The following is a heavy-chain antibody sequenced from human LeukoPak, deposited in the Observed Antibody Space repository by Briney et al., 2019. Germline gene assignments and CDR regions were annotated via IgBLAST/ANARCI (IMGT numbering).Heavy chain of an antibody. D-gene: IGHD1-26*01. CDR3: ARGRNWRIVGATPPRYYYYMDV. CDR1: GGSTTGYD. V-gene: IGHV4-59*12. Sequence: SETLSLTCTVSGGSTTGYDWSWIRQPPGKGLEWIGCMYYSGSTNYNPSLKSRVTISVDTSKNQFSLKLSSVTAADTAVYYCARGRNWRIVGATPPRYYYYMDVWGKGTTVTVSS. J-gene: IGHJ6*03. CDR2: MYYSGST.